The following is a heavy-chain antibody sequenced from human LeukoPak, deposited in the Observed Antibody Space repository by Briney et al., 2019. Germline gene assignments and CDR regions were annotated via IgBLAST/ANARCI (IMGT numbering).Heavy chain of an antibody. Sequence: SVKVSCKASGYTFTSYGISWVRQAPGQGLEWMGGIIPIFGTANYAQKFQGRVTITADESTSTAYMELSSLRFEDTAVYYCARVTGSGPGAFDIWGQGTMVTVSS. CDR1: GYTFTSYG. CDR3: ARVTGSGPGAFDI. J-gene: IGHJ3*02. CDR2: IIPIFGTA. V-gene: IGHV1-69*13. D-gene: IGHD3-10*01.